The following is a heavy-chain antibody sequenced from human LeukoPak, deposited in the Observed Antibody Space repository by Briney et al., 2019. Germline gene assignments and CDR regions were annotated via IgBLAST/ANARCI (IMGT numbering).Heavy chain of an antibody. J-gene: IGHJ4*02. Sequence: GASVKVSCKASGYTFTGYYIHWVRQAPGQGLEWMGWINPNSGGTNYPHRFQGRVTMTRDTSISTAYMELSRLRSDDTAVYYCARRTYSSSSSIFDYWGQGTLVTVSS. D-gene: IGHD6-6*01. V-gene: IGHV1-2*02. CDR3: ARRTYSSSSSIFDY. CDR2: INPNSGGT. CDR1: GYTFTGYY.